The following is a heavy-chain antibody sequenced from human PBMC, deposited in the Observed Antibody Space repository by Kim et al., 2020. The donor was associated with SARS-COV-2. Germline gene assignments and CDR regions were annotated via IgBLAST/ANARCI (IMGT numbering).Heavy chain of an antibody. Sequence: GGSLRLSCEASGFTFSDYYMTWIRQAPGKGLEWGSYITSSGGNIYYADSVKGRFTISRDNAKNSLYLQMNSLRAEDTAGYYCARLGGSNSWFRYFQHWGQGTLVTVSS. CDR1: GFTFSDYY. J-gene: IGHJ1*01. D-gene: IGHD6-13*01. CDR2: ITSSGGNI. V-gene: IGHV3-11*04. CDR3: ARLGGSNSWFRYFQH.